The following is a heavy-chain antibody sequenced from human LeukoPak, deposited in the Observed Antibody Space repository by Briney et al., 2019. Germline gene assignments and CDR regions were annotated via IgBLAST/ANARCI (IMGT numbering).Heavy chain of an antibody. CDR3: ARDRYFNFDY. V-gene: IGHV3-48*02. Sequence: GGSLRLSCAASGFTFSTYSMNWVRQAQGKGLEWVSYISASSSTIYFADSVKGRFTISRDNAKNSLYLQMNSLRDEDTAVYYCARDRYFNFDYWGQGTLVTVSS. D-gene: IGHD2/OR15-2a*01. CDR1: GFTFSTYS. CDR2: ISASSSTI. J-gene: IGHJ4*02.